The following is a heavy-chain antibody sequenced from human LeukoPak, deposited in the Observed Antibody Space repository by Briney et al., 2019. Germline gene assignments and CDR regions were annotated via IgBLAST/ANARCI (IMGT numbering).Heavy chain of an antibody. J-gene: IGHJ4*02. CDR1: GYSFTSYW. V-gene: IGHV5-51*01. Sequence: GESLKISCKGSGYSFTSYWIGWVRQMPGKGLEWMGIIYPGDSDTRYSPSFQGQVTISADKSISTAYLQWSSLKASDTAMYYCAIVTPIVVVPAAINDYWGQGTLVTVSS. CDR2: IYPGDSDT. CDR3: AIVTPIVVVPAAINDY. D-gene: IGHD2-2*02.